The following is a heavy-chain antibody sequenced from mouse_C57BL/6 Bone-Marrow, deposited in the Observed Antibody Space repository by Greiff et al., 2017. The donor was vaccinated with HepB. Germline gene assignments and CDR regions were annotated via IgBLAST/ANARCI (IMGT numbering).Heavy chain of an antibody. CDR3: ARDGQLRPIFDY. V-gene: IGHV3-6*01. CDR1: GYSITSGYY. Sequence: EVKLVESGPGLVKPSQSLSLTCSVTGYSITSGYYWNWIRQFPGNKLEWMGYISYDGSNNYNPSLKNRISITRDTSKNQFFLKLNSVTTEDTATYYCARDGQLRPIFDYWGQGTTLTVSS. D-gene: IGHD3-2*02. J-gene: IGHJ2*01. CDR2: ISYDGSN.